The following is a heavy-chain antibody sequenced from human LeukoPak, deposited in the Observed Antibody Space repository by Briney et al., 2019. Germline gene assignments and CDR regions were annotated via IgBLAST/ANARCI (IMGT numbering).Heavy chain of an antibody. CDR1: GVSIRSSNYF. J-gene: IGHJ4*02. CDR2: IFDNETT. V-gene: IGHV4-39*01. CDR3: AYTRSYDLFEF. D-gene: IGHD1-26*01. Sequence: SETLSLTCTVSGVSIRSSNYFWGWIRQPPGKGLEWIGTIFDNETTYYRQSLKARVTISVDTSKNQFSLNLRSLTATDTAVYYCAYTRSYDLFEFWGQGTLVTVPS.